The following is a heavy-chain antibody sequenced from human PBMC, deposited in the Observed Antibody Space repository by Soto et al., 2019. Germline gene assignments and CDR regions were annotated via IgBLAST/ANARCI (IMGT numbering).Heavy chain of an antibody. CDR2: MSYDGRKQ. CDR1: GFTFRNYG. Sequence: LXLSVGASGFTFRNYGMHWVRQGPGKWLEWGAIMSYDGRKQYYADSVKGRFTISRDNSKNTLYLEMNSLRVEDTAVYHCARGGKDFAYGGQGIRCTVS. J-gene: IGHJ4*02. CDR3: ARGGKDFAY. V-gene: IGHV3-30*03.